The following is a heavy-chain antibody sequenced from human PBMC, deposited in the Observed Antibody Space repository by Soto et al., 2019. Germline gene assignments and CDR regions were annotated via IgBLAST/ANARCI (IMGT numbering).Heavy chain of an antibody. CDR2: VNNDGSTT. D-gene: IGHD2-15*01. CDR3: ARGAGGFDY. J-gene: IGHJ4*02. CDR1: GFTFSDYL. Sequence: LRLSCAASGFTFSDYLMHWVRQAPGEGLVWISFVNNDGSTTNYADSVKGRFTIARDNAKNTLYLQVNSLRAEDTGVYYCARGAGGFDYWGQGALVTVSS. V-gene: IGHV3-74*01.